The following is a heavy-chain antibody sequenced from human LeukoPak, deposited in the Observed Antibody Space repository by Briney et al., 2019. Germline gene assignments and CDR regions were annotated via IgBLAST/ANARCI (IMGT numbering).Heavy chain of an antibody. D-gene: IGHD5-24*01. Sequence: ASVKVSCKASGCTFTGYYMHWVRQAPGQGLEWMGWINPNSGGTNYAQKFQGRVTMTRDTSISTAYMELSRLRSDDTAVYYCARASQNGYNPFDYWGQGTLVTVSS. CDR3: ARASQNGYNPFDY. CDR2: INPNSGGT. CDR1: GCTFTGYY. V-gene: IGHV1-2*02. J-gene: IGHJ4*02.